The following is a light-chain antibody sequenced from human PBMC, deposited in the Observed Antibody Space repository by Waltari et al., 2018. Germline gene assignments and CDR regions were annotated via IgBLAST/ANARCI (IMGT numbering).Light chain of an antibody. V-gene: IGLV2-14*01. Sequence: QSALTQPASVSGSPGQSITISCTGTSSDVGGYNYVSWYQQHPGKAPKVMIYEVTNRPSGVSNRFSGSQSGNTASLAISGLQPEDEADYYCSSYTSSSSVVFGGGTKLTVL. CDR1: SSDVGGYNY. CDR2: EVT. J-gene: IGLJ2*01. CDR3: SSYTSSSSVV.